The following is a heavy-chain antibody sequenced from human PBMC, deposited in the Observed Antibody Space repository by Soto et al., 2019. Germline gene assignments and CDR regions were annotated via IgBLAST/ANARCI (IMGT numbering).Heavy chain of an antibody. CDR2: ISHTGTT. CDR1: GFPISSPYS. D-gene: IGHD4-17*01. Sequence: SETLSLTCLVSGFPISSPYSWGWIRQPPGKGLEWIGSISHTGTTSYSPSLTSRVSISVDTSKNQVSLKLTSVTAADTAVYFCARVTMVIRDSDHFGVDVWGHGTTVTSP. CDR3: ARVTMVIRDSDHFGVDV. V-gene: IGHV4-38-2*02. J-gene: IGHJ6*02.